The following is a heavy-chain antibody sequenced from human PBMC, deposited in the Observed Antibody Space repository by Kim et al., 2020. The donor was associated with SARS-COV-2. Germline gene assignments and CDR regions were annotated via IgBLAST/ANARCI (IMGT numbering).Heavy chain of an antibody. Sequence: GGSLRLSCAASGFTFSSYGMHWVRQAPGKGLEWVAVIWYDGSNKYYADSVKGRFTISRDNSKNTLYLQMNSLRAEDTAVYYCARGPGRKWLQLGFDYWGQGTLVTVSS. CDR1: GFTFSSYG. V-gene: IGHV3-33*01. CDR2: IWYDGSNK. D-gene: IGHD5-12*01. CDR3: ARGPGRKWLQLGFDY. J-gene: IGHJ4*02.